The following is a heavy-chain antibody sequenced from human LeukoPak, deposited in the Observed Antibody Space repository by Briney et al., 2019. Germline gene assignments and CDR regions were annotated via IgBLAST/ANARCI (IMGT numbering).Heavy chain of an antibody. CDR1: GGSISSSSYY. Sequence: SETLSLTCTVSGGSISSSSYYWDWIRQPPGKGLEWIGSINYSGSTYYNPSLKSRVTVSVDTSNNQFSLKLSSVTAGDTAMYYCARTTRGSLLWFGLHMDVGGKGTTVTVSS. D-gene: IGHD3-10*01. V-gene: IGHV4-39*01. J-gene: IGHJ6*03. CDR3: ARTTRGSLLWFGLHMDV. CDR2: INYSGST.